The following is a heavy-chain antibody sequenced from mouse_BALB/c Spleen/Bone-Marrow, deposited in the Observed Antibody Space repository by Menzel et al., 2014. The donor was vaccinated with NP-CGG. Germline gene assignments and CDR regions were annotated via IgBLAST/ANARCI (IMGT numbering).Heavy chain of an antibody. CDR1: GYSFTGYN. Sequence: VQLQQSGPELEKPGASVKISCKASGYSFTGYNMNWVKQSNGKSLEWIGNIDPYYGGTSYNQKFKGKATLTVDKSSSTAYMQLKSLTSEGSAVYYCARRGTYGSSPYDYAMDYWGQGTSVTVSS. CDR3: ARRGTYGSSPYDYAMDY. D-gene: IGHD1-1*01. CDR2: IDPYYGGT. V-gene: IGHV1-39*01. J-gene: IGHJ4*01.